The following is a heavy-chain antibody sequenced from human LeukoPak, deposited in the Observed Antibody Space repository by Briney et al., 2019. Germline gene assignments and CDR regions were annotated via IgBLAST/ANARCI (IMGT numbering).Heavy chain of an antibody. D-gene: IGHD4-23*01. CDR1: GGSISTYF. CDR3: ARVSRGNSVGGDY. J-gene: IGHJ4*02. Sequence: SETLSLTCTVSGGSISTYFWSWIRQPPGKGLEWTGYIYYSGSTNYNPSLKSRVTISLDTPKNQFSLKLSSVTAADTAMYYCARVSRGNSVGGDYWGQGTLVTVSS. V-gene: IGHV4-59*01. CDR2: IYYSGST.